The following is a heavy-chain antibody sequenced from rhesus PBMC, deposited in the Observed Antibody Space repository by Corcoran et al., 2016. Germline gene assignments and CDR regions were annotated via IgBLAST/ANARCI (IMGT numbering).Heavy chain of an antibody. J-gene: IGHJ1*01. D-gene: IGHD3-40*01. V-gene: IGHV4-147*01. CDR3: ARHPRSEYFEF. CDR1: GASISSNY. CDR2: IYGGIGGP. Sequence: QVQLQESGPGLVKPSETLPLTCAVSGASISSNYWSWIRQPPGKGLEWIGYIYGGIGGPSYNPSLKRRVTISKDTSKNQFSLKLSSVTAADTAVYYCARHPRSEYFEFWGQGALVTVSS.